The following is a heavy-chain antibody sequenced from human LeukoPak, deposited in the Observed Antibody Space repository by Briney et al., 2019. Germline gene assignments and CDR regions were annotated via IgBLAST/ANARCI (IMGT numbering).Heavy chain of an antibody. J-gene: IGHJ4*01. V-gene: IGHV4-61*09. CDR2: VFTSGNT. Sequence: SETLSLTCAVSGGSITRGSYYWTWHRQPAGKALEWIGHVFTSGNTNYNPSLKGRVTISIETSKSQFSLNLNSVTAADTAVYYCARGTGSLFYWGHGILVTVSS. CDR1: GGSITRGSYY. D-gene: IGHD3-10*01. CDR3: ARGTGSLFY.